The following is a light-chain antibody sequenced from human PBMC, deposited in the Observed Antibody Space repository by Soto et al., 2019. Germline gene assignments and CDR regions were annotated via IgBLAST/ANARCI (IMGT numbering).Light chain of an antibody. CDR1: QSISSN. Sequence: EIVMTQSPATLSVSPGERATLCCRASQSISSNLAWYQQKPRQAPRLLIYGASSRATGIPDRFSGSGSGTDFTLTISRLEPEDFAFYYCQQYGSSLITFGQGTRLEI. J-gene: IGKJ5*01. CDR2: GAS. CDR3: QQYGSSLIT. V-gene: IGKV3-20*01.